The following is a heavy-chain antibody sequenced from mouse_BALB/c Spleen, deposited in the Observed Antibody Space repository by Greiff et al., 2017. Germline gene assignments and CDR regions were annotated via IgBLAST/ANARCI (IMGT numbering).Heavy chain of an antibody. J-gene: IGHJ2*01. D-gene: IGHD1-1*01. Sequence: VQLQQPGAELVKPGASVKLSCKASGYTFTSYYMYWVKQRPGQGLEWIGGINPSNGGTNFNEKFKSKATLTVDKSSSTAYMQLSSLTSEDSAVYYCTRPRYGSSPYFDYWGQGTTLTVSS. CDR3: TRPRYGSSPYFDY. V-gene: IGHV1S81*02. CDR2: INPSNGGT. CDR1: GYTFTSYY.